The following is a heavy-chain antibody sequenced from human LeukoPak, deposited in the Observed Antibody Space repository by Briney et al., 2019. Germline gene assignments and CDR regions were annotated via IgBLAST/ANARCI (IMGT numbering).Heavy chain of an antibody. V-gene: IGHV4-39*01. CDR1: GGSISSSSYY. J-gene: IGHJ6*02. CDR2: IYYSGST. CDR3: ARNGVDFDWSQTTYYYYGMDV. D-gene: IGHD3-9*01. Sequence: SETLSLTCTVSGGSISSSSYYWGWIRQPPGKGLEWIGSIYYSGSTYYNPSLKSRVTISLDTSKNQFSLKLSSVTAADTAVYYCARNGVDFDWSQTTYYYYGMDVWGQGTTVTVSS.